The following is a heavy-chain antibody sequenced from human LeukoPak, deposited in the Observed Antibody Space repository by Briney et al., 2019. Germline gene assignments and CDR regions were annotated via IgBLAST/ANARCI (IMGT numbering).Heavy chain of an antibody. CDR2: IWFDESNK. CDR1: GFTFSRYA. Sequence: GGSLRLSCAVSGFTFSRYAMSWVRQAPGKGLEWVAVIWFDESNKYYADSVKGRFTISRDNSKNTLYLQMNSLRVEDTAVYYCARDFGGDGYNSWGQGTLVTVSS. CDR3: ARDFGGDGYNS. V-gene: IGHV3-33*08. D-gene: IGHD5-24*01. J-gene: IGHJ4*02.